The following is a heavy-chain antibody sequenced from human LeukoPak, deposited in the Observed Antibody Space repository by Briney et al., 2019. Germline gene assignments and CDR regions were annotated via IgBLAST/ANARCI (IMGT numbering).Heavy chain of an antibody. CDR3: ATDTLVVAAGNYYYYGMDV. D-gene: IGHD2-15*01. Sequence: PSETLSLTCTVSGGSISSYYWSWIRQPPGKGLEWIGYIYYSGSTNYNPSLKSRVTISVDTSKNQFSLKLSSVTAADTAVYYCATDTLVVAAGNYYYYGMDVWGQGTTVTVSS. CDR2: IYYSGST. V-gene: IGHV4-59*01. CDR1: GGSISSYY. J-gene: IGHJ6*02.